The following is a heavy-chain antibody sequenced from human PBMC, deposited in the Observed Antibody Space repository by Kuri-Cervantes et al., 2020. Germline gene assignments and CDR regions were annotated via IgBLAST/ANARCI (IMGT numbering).Heavy chain of an antibody. CDR3: ARGGGDYYYYYMDV. V-gene: IGHV3-33*01. CDR2: IWYDGSNK. J-gene: IGHJ6*03. D-gene: IGHD3-16*01. CDR1: GFTLSTYG. Sequence: GGSPRLSCAASGFTLSTYGMHWVRQAPGKGLEWVAVIWYDGSNKYYADSVKGRFTISRDNAKSSLYLQMNSLRAEDTAVYYCARGGGDYYYYYMDVWGKGTTVTVSS.